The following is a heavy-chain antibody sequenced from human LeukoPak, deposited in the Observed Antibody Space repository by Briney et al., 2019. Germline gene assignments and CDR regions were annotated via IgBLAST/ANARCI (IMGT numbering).Heavy chain of an antibody. D-gene: IGHD6-6*01. CDR2: IYYSGST. V-gene: IGHV4-39*01. Sequence: SETLSLTCTVSDGSINSSTYYWGWIRQPPGKGLEWIGSIYYSGSTYYNPSLKSRVTISVDTSKNQFSLKLSSVTAADTAVYYCARRSRGEQLVPGDAFDIWGQGTMVTVSS. CDR3: ARRSRGEQLVPGDAFDI. CDR1: DGSINSSTYY. J-gene: IGHJ3*02.